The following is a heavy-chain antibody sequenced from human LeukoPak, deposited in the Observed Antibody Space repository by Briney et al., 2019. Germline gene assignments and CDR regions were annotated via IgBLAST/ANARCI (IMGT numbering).Heavy chain of an antibody. D-gene: IGHD3-9*01. CDR1: GDSISSSSYF. Sequence: SETLSLTCTVSGDSISSSSYFWGWIRQPPGKGLEWIANIYYSGSTYFNPPLKSRVTISLDTSNNQFSLRLSSVTAADTAVYYCARVNILSGYSLIDYWSQGTLVTVSS. J-gene: IGHJ4*02. V-gene: IGHV4-39*07. CDR3: ARVNILSGYSLIDY. CDR2: IYYSGST.